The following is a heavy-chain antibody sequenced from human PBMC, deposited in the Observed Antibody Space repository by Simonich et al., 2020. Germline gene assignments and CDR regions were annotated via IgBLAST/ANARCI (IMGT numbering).Heavy chain of an antibody. D-gene: IGHD5-12*01. CDR1: GFTFSSYS. J-gene: IGHJ3*02. V-gene: IGHV3-48*01. CDR2: ISSSSSTR. CDR3: ARDSSYYAFDI. Sequence: EVQLVESGGGLVQPGGSLRLSCAASGFTFSSYSMNWVRKAPGKGLEWVSYISSSSSTRYYADSVKGRFTISRDNAKNSLYLQMNSLRAEDTAVYYCARDSSYYAFDIWGQGTMVTVSS.